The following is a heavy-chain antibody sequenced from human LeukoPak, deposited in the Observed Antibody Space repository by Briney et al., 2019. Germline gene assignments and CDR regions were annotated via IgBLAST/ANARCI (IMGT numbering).Heavy chain of an antibody. V-gene: IGHV4-30-4*08. CDR3: ARSSVVVAATPRFDP. Sequence: SQTLSLNCTVSGGSIRSGDYYWSWIRQPPGKGLEWIGYIFYSGRTYYDPSLKSRVTISVDTTKHQFSLKLSSVTAADTAVYYCARSSVVVAATPRFDPWGQGTLVTVSS. CDR2: IFYSGRT. J-gene: IGHJ5*02. CDR1: GGSIRSGDYY. D-gene: IGHD2-15*01.